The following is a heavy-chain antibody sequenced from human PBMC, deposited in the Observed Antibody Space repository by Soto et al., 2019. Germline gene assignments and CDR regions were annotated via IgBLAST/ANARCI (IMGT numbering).Heavy chain of an antibody. Sequence: PGGSLRLSCAASGFTFSQYWMTLVRQAPGKGLEWVATTKQDGNEKYYVDSVKARFTISRDNAKSSLYLQMNSLKAEDTAVYFCARVKVFWNGYSLSYTMAVWGQGTTVSVSS. J-gene: IGHJ6*02. D-gene: IGHD3-3*01. CDR1: GFTFSQYW. CDR2: TKQDGNEK. V-gene: IGHV3-7*01. CDR3: ARVKVFWNGYSLSYTMAV.